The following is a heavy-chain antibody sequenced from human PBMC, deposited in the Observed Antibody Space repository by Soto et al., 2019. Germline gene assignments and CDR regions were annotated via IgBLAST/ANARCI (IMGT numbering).Heavy chain of an antibody. D-gene: IGHD6-13*01. Sequence: GASVKVSCKASGYTFTSYGISWVRQAPGQGLERMGWISAYNGNTNYAQKLQGRVTMTTDTSTSTAYMELRSLRSDDTAVYYCARDPGYSSSWSYTYYYYYGMDVWGQGTTVTVSS. CDR3: ARDPGYSSSWSYTYYYYYGMDV. CDR2: ISAYNGNT. V-gene: IGHV1-18*01. J-gene: IGHJ6*02. CDR1: GYTFTSYG.